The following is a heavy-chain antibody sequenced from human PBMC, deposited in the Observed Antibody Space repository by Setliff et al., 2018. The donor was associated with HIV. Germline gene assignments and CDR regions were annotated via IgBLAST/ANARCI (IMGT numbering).Heavy chain of an antibody. D-gene: IGHD2-2*01. Sequence: PSETLSLTCVVSGDSISRSRYYWGWIRQPPGKGLEWIGSIHDSGRTYYNPSLKSRVTISVDTSKNQFSLRLSSVTAEDTAVYYCANGRHQLPTHKQSYYYYDMDVWGQGTTVTV. V-gene: IGHV4-39*07. CDR3: ANGRHQLPTHKQSYYYYDMDV. CDR2: IHDSGRT. CDR1: GDSISRSRYY. J-gene: IGHJ6*02.